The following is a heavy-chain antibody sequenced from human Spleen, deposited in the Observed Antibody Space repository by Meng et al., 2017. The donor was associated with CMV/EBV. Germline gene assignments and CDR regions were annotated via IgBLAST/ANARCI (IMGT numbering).Heavy chain of an antibody. CDR2: IIHGGSP. D-gene: IGHD2-8*02. Sequence: VKLQQWGAGLLKPSESLHLTCAVNGGSLSGAYLNWVRQPPGKGLEWIGEIIHGGSPSYNPSLKSRVTISVDTSKNQLSLMLSSVTAADTAVYYCARRPTGIDYWGQGTLVTVSS. CDR3: ARRPTGIDY. J-gene: IGHJ4*02. CDR1: GGSLSGAY. V-gene: IGHV4-34*12.